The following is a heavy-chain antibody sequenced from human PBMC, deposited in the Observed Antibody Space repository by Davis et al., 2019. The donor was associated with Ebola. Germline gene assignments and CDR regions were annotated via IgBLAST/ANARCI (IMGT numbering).Heavy chain of an antibody. CDR2: ISGSGGST. D-gene: IGHD1-7*01. CDR1: GFTFSSYA. CDR3: ARDKGLELRRGMDV. J-gene: IGHJ6*02. V-gene: IGHV3-23*01. Sequence: GESLKISCAASGFTFSSYAMSWVRQAPGKGLEWVSTISGSGGSTYYADSVKGRFTISRDNAKNSLYLQMNSLRAEDTAVYYCARDKGLELRRGMDVWGQGTTVTVSS.